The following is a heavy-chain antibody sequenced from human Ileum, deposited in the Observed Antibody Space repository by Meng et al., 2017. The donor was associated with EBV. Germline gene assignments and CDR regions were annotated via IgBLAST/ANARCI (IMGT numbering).Heavy chain of an antibody. D-gene: IGHD1-26*01. CDR1: GGSFTVYY. CDR2: INPSEGT. J-gene: IGHJ4*02. CDR3: ESRGSYGGGCDY. V-gene: IGHV4-34*01. Sequence: HGQFHRWGAGLLQPSETLSLTCAVYGGSFTVYYWTWIRQPPGKGMEWIGEINPSEGTNYNPSLKGRVSISVDTSKNQFSLKMNSLTAADTAIYDCESRGSYGGGCDYWGQGTLVTVSS.